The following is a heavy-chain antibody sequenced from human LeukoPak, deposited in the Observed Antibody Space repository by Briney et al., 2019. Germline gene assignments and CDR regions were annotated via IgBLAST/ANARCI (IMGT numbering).Heavy chain of an antibody. Sequence: GGSLRLSCAAAGFTFSSYWMHWVRHVPGKGLMWVSYINSDGTNTRYADSVKGRFTISRDNSKNTLYLQMNSLRAEDTAVYYCARRAGAYSHPYDYWGQGTLVTVSS. CDR2: INSDGTNT. J-gene: IGHJ4*02. CDR3: ARRAGAYSHPYDY. CDR1: GFTFSSYW. V-gene: IGHV3-74*01. D-gene: IGHD4/OR15-4a*01.